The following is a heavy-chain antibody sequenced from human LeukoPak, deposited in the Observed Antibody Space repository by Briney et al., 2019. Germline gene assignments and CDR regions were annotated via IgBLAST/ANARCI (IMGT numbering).Heavy chain of an antibody. CDR3: AARGEYSGSGTR. D-gene: IGHD3-10*01. CDR1: GGSISRSSYY. J-gene: IGHJ4*02. CDR2: IYYSGIT. Sequence: SETLSLTCNVSGGSISRSSYYWGWIRQPPGKGLEWIGSIYYSGITYYNPSLRTRVTISVDTSKNQFSLKLTSVTVADTAMYYCAARGEYSGSGTRWGQGALVTVSS. V-gene: IGHV4-39*07.